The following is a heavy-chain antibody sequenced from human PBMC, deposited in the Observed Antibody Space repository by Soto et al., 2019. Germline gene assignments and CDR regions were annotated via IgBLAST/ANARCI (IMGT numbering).Heavy chain of an antibody. V-gene: IGHV1-18*04. J-gene: IGHJ5*02. Sequence: GSVKVSCQASFYIFTSSGISWVRQAPGQGLEWMGWISAYNGNTNYAQKLQGRVTMTTDTSTSTAYMELRSLRSDDTAVYYCARDLAVAGTGGNWFDPWGQGTLVTVSS. CDR2: ISAYNGNT. CDR1: FYIFTSSG. CDR3: ARDLAVAGTGGNWFDP. D-gene: IGHD6-19*01.